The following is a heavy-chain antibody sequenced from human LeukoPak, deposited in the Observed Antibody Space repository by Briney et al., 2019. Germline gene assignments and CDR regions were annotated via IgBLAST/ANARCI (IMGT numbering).Heavy chain of an antibody. V-gene: IGHV1-18*01. Sequence: ASVKVSCKASAYTFTSYGITWVRQAPGQGLEWMGWIRAYNGNTNYAQKVQGRVTMTTDTSTSTAYMELRSLRSDDTAVYYCARDDYGDYGHYYGMDVWGQGTTVTVSS. J-gene: IGHJ6*02. CDR1: AYTFTSYG. CDR2: IRAYNGNT. D-gene: IGHD4-17*01. CDR3: ARDDYGDYGHYYGMDV.